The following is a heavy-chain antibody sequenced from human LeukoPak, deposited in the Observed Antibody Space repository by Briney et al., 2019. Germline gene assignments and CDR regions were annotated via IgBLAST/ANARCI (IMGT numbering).Heavy chain of an antibody. D-gene: IGHD4-17*01. V-gene: IGHV4-39*07. CDR2: IRYSGRT. CDR1: GGSISSNTYY. J-gene: IGHJ5*02. CDR3: ATCRDEFGDYGFTS. Sequence: PSETLSLTCTVSGGSISSNTYYWSWIRQPPGKGLEWIGSIRYSGRTYYKPSLKSRVTFSVDTSKNLFSLKLTSLTAADTAVYYCATCRDEFGDYGFTSWGQGTLVTVSS.